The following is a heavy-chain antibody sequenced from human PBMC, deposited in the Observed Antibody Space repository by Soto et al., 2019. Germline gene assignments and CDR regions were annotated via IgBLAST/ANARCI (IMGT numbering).Heavy chain of an antibody. V-gene: IGHV4-28*01. D-gene: IGHD2-21*01. J-gene: IGHJ6*02. CDR2: IYDSGST. Sequence: SETLSLTCAVSGYSISSSNWWGWIRQPPGKGLEWIGYIYDSGSTYYNPSLKSRVTMSVDKSKNQFSLKLSSVTAVDTAVYYCARILMAPSGLIRGMDVWGQGTTVTVSS. CDR1: GYSISSSNW. CDR3: ARILMAPSGLIRGMDV.